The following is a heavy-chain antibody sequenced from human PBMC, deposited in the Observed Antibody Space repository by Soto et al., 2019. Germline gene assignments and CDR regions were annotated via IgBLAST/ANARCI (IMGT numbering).Heavy chain of an antibody. V-gene: IGHV4-59*01. CDR2: IYYSGST. J-gene: IGHJ6*02. D-gene: IGHD3-10*01. CDR3: ARDRRYYYGSGSYYRPSYGMDV. CDR1: GGSISSYY. Sequence: ASETLSLTCTVSGGSISSYYWSWIRQPPGKGLEWIGYIYYSGSTNYNPSLKSRVTISVDTSKNQFSLKLSSVTAADTAVYYCARDRRYYYGSGSYYRPSYGMDVWGQGTTVTVSS.